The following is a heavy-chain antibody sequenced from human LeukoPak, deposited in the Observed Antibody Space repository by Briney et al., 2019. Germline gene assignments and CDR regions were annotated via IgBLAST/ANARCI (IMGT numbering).Heavy chain of an antibody. J-gene: IGHJ6*03. V-gene: IGHV3-23*01. CDR3: AGGGFVEAYYYYYYMDV. CDR1: GFTFSSYA. CDR2: ISGGGGST. D-gene: IGHD3-10*01. Sequence: GGSLRLSCAASGFTFSSYAMSWVRQAPGKGLEWVSAISGGGGSTYYADSVKGRFTISRDNSKNTLYLQMNSLRVEDTAVYYCAGGGFVEAYYYYYYMDVSGKGTTVTVSS.